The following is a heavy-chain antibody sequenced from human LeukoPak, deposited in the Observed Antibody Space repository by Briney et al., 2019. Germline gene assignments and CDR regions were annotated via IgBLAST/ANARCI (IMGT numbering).Heavy chain of an antibody. V-gene: IGHV3-23*01. J-gene: IGHJ4*02. Sequence: GGSLRLSCAASGFIFNSNGMSWVRQAPGKGLEWVSVISGSGGSTYYADSVKGRFTISRDNSKNTLYLQMNSLRADDTAVYYCAKDRGSYHDYWGQGTLVTVSS. CDR2: ISGSGGST. CDR1: GFIFNSNG. CDR3: AKDRGSYHDY. D-gene: IGHD1-26*01.